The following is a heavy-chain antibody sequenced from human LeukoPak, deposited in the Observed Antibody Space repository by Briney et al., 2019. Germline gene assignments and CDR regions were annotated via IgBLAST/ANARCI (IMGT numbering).Heavy chain of an antibody. CDR2: IKSDVRST. Sequence: GGSLRLSFAASGSTFSTSWMHWVRQAPGKGLVWVARIKSDVRSTDYADSVKGRFTISRDDANNILYLQMNSLRAEDTAVYFCTAIRPDYWGQGTVVTVSS. J-gene: IGHJ4*02. D-gene: IGHD2-21*02. CDR3: TAIRPDY. V-gene: IGHV3-74*01. CDR1: GSTFSTSW.